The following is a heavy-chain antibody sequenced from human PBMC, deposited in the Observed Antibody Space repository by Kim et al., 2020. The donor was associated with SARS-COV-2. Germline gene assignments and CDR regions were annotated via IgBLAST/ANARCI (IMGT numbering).Heavy chain of an antibody. Sequence: APELQGRVTLTTDTSTSTAYMELRSLRSDDTAVYYCARVRKWAAERGFDYWGQGTLVTVSS. V-gene: IGHV1-18*01. CDR3: ARVRKWAAERGFDY. D-gene: IGHD6-13*01. J-gene: IGHJ4*02.